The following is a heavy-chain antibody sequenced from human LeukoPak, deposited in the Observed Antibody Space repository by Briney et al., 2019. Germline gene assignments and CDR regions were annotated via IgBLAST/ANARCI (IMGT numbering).Heavy chain of an antibody. CDR3: ARCSSSRFDY. J-gene: IGHJ4*02. Sequence: SETLSLTCIVSGGSISSSSYYWGWIRQPPGKGLEWIGNIYHSGSTYYNPSLKSRVTISVDTSKNQFSLKLSSVTAADTAVYYCARCSSSRFDYWGQGTLVTVSS. D-gene: IGHD6-13*01. CDR1: GGSISSSSYY. V-gene: IGHV4-39*07. CDR2: IYHSGST.